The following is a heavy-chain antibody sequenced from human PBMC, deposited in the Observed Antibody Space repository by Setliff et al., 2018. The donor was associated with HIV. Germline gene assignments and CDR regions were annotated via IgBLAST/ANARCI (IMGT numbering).Heavy chain of an antibody. Sequence: SETLSLTCSVSGGSISRRSYYWSWIRQPAGKGLEWIGHIHTSGDTDYSPSLNSRVTISIDTSKKQFSLKLSSVTAAYTAMYYCARRESYYDILTGPAFDAFDIWGQGTMVTVSS. CDR3: ARRESYYDILTGPAFDAFDI. CDR2: IHTSGDT. J-gene: IGHJ3*02. V-gene: IGHV4-61*09. CDR1: GGSISRRSYY. D-gene: IGHD3-9*01.